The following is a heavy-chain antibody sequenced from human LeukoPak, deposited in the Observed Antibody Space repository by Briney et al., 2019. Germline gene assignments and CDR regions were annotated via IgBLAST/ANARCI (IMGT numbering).Heavy chain of an antibody. D-gene: IGHD3-22*01. CDR2: ISGSGGST. CDR1: GFTFSSYA. CDR3: AKDDYYDSSGYPSGEFDY. J-gene: IGHJ4*02. V-gene: IGHV3-23*01. Sequence: GGSLRLSCAASGFTFSSYAMSWVRQVPGKGLEWVSAISGSGGSTYYADSVKGRFTISRDNSKNTLYLQMNSLRAEDTAVYYCAKDDYYDSSGYPSGEFDYWGQGTLVTVSS.